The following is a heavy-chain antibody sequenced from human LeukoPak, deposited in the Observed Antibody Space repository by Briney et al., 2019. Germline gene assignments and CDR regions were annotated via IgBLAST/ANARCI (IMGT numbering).Heavy chain of an antibody. CDR3: ATLGYCGGDCYLDY. CDR2: IYHSGST. J-gene: IGHJ4*02. Sequence: SSETLSLTCAVSSGSISSSNWWSWVRQPPGKGLEWIGEIYHSGSTNYNPSLKSRVTISVDKSKNQFSLKLSSVTAADTAVSYCATLGYCGGDCYLDYWGQGTLVTVSS. V-gene: IGHV4-4*02. D-gene: IGHD2-21*02. CDR1: SGSISSSNW.